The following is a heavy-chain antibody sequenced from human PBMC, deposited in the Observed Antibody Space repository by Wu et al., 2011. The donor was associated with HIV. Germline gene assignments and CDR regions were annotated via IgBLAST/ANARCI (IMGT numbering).Heavy chain of an antibody. J-gene: IGHJ4*02. V-gene: IGHV1-2*02. Sequence: QVQLVQSGAAVRKPGASVRISCKAYGYTFTDNFIHWVRQAPGQGLEWMGWINPNSGGTNYVQNFQGRVTMTREKSISTAYMELSSLRSDDTAVYYCARDRVGANMDWGQGTLVTVSS. CDR3: ARDRVGANMD. CDR1: GYTFTDNF. D-gene: IGHD1-26*01. CDR2: INPNSGGT.